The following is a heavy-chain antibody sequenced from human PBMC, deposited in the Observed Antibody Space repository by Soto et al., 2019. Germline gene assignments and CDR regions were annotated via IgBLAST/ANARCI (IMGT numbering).Heavy chain of an antibody. CDR1: ESTVSRDW. J-gene: IGHJ4*02. D-gene: IGHD1-26*01. V-gene: IGHV3-7*04. CDR3: AGGVGDAF. CDR2: INQDGSEK. Sequence: EVHLVESGGGLVQTGGSLRLSCAIFESTVSRDWMNWVRQAPGKGLEWVAHINQDGSEKYYVDSVKGRFTISRDNAKKSLYLQMNTLRPGATAMYYCAGGVGDAFWGQGTLVTVSS.